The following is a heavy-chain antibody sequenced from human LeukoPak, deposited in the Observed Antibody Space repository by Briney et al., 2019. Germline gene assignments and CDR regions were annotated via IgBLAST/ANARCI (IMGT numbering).Heavy chain of an antibody. J-gene: IGHJ4*02. CDR2: IYGADNT. CDR1: GFTIGNTD. CDR3: AKGSSVAGTIFGY. V-gene: IGHV3-66*01. D-gene: IGHD6-19*01. Sequence: EGSLILCYTATGFTIGNTDRCGVRQAPGKGLEWVSVIYGADNTYYADSVKGRFTISRDNSKNTLYLQMNSLRAEDTAVYYCAKGSSVAGTIFGYWGQGTLVTVSS.